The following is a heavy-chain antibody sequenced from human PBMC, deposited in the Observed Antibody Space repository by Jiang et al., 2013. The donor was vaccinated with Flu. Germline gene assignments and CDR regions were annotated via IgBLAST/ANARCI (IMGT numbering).Heavy chain of an antibody. CDR3: AKGTGAAYKGHAFNI. CDR1: GFIFDDFA. CDR2: INWNGDTT. V-gene: IGHV3-9*01. Sequence: QLVESGGDLVQPGRSLRLSCAGTGFIFDDFAMHWVRQVPGRGLEWVSTINWNGDTTDYADSVKGRFAISRDNAKSFLYLQMNNLRPDDTAFYYCAKGTGAAYKGHAFNIWGQGTLVSVSS. D-gene: IGHD1-14*01. J-gene: IGHJ3*02.